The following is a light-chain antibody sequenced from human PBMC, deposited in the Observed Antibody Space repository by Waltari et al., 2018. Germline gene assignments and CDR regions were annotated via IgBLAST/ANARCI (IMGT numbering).Light chain of an antibody. CDR1: SSDIGVYNY. Sequence: QSALTQPTSVSGSPGQSITISCFGTSSDIGVYNYVSCYQQYPGKAPKLMIYVVSKRPSGVSDRFSGSKSDNTASLTISGLRAEDEADYYCNSYTRKTASVVFGGGTKLTVL. CDR2: VVS. V-gene: IGLV2-14*01. J-gene: IGLJ3*02. CDR3: NSYTRKTASVV.